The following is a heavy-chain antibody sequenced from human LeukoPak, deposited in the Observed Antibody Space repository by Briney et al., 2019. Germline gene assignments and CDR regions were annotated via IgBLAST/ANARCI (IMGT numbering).Heavy chain of an antibody. J-gene: IGHJ4*02. V-gene: IGHV3-30*18. CDR3: AKNYGGNSGFFDY. D-gene: IGHD4-23*01. CDR2: TSYDGSNK. Sequence: GGSLRLSCAASGFTFNSYGMHWVRQAPGKGLEWVAVTSYDGSNKNYADSVKGRFTISRDDSKHTLYLQMNSVRAKDTAIYYCAKNYGGNSGFFDYWGQGTLVTVSS. CDR1: GFTFNSYG.